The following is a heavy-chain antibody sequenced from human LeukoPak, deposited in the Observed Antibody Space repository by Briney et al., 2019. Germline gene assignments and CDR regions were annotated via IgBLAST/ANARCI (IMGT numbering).Heavy chain of an antibody. V-gene: IGHV3-23*01. D-gene: IGHD6-13*01. CDR3: AKDYRSWFLDY. Sequence: GGSLRLSCAASGFTFSSYAMIWVRQAPGKGLEWVSGISGSDGGTFYADSVKGRFTISRDNSKNTLYLQMNSLRAEDTAVYYCAKDYRSWFLDYWGRGTLVTVSS. CDR1: GFTFSSYA. J-gene: IGHJ4*02. CDR2: ISGSDGGT.